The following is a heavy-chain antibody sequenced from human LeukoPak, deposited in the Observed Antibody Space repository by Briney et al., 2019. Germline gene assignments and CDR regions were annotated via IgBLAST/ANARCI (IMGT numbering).Heavy chain of an antibody. Sequence: GGSLRLSCAASGFTFSSYGMHWVRQAPGKGLEWVSGISWNSGSIGYADSVKGRFTISRDNAKNSLYLQMNSLRAEDTALYYCAKDVYSNYGQEGYFDYWGQGTLVTVSS. CDR2: ISWNSGSI. J-gene: IGHJ4*02. V-gene: IGHV3-9*01. CDR3: AKDVYSNYGQEGYFDY. D-gene: IGHD4-11*01. CDR1: GFTFSSYG.